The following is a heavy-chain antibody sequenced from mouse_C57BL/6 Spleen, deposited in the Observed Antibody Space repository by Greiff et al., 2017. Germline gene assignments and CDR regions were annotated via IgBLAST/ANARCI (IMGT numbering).Heavy chain of an antibody. D-gene: IGHD2-1*01. CDR3: ARAPVYGNYWYFDV. Sequence: EVQVVESEGGLVQPGSSMKLSCTASGFTFSDYYMAWVRQVPEKGLEWVANINYDGSSTYYLDSLKSRFIISRDNAKNILYLQMSSLKSEDTATYYCARAPVYGNYWYFDVWGTGTTVTVSS. CDR2: INYDGSST. CDR1: GFTFSDYY. V-gene: IGHV5-16*01. J-gene: IGHJ1*03.